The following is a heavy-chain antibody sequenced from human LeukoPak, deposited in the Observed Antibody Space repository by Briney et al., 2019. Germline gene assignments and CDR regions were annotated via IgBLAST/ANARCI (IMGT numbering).Heavy chain of an antibody. CDR2: IGGRGGST. J-gene: IGHJ4*02. CDR1: GFRFSDFT. Sequence: GGSLRLSCAASGFRFSDFTMTWVRQAPGKGPEWGSAIGGRGGSTYYADSVGGRFTISRDNAKNSLYLQMNSLRADDTAVYYCARNFGVVRPYVDYWGQGTLVTVSS. CDR3: ARNFGVVRPYVDY. V-gene: IGHV3-21*01. D-gene: IGHD3-3*01.